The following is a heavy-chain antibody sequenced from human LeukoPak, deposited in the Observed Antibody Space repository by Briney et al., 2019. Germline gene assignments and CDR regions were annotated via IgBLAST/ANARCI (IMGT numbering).Heavy chain of an antibody. CDR3: ARVRGYDYVWGSCPY. D-gene: IGHD3-16*01. V-gene: IGHV1-2*02. Sequence: ASVKVSCKASGYTFTGYYMQWVRQAPGQGLEWMGWIHPSSGDINYSQKFQGRVTMTRETSISTAYMELSRLTSDDTAVYYCARVRGYDYVWGSCPYWGQGTLVTVSS. CDR1: GYTFTGYY. J-gene: IGHJ4*02. CDR2: IHPSSGDI.